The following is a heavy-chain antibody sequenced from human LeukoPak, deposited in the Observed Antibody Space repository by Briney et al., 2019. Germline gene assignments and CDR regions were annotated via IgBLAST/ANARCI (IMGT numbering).Heavy chain of an antibody. V-gene: IGHV3-66*01. D-gene: IGHD3-22*01. CDR2: ISSGGGT. CDR1: GFTVSSSY. Sequence: GGSLRLSCAASGFTVSSSYMNWVRQAPGKGLEWVSLISSGGGTYYADSVKGRFTISRDNSKNTLYLQMNSLRAEDTAVYYCARNYYDSSAYYYFDYWGQGTLVTVSS. J-gene: IGHJ4*02. CDR3: ARNYYDSSAYYYFDY.